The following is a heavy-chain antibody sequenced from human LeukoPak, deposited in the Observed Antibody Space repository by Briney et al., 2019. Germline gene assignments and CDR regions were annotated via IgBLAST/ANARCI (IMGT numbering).Heavy chain of an antibody. V-gene: IGHV1-46*01. CDR3: ARDRSTAMPNNWFDP. CDR2: INPSGGST. D-gene: IGHD5-18*01. Sequence: ASVTVSCKASGYTFTSYYMHWVRQAPGQGLEWMGIINPSGGSTSYAQKFQGRVTMTRDMSTSTVYMELSSLRSEDTAVYYCARDRSTAMPNNWFDPWGQGTLVTVS. CDR1: GYTFTSYY. J-gene: IGHJ5*02.